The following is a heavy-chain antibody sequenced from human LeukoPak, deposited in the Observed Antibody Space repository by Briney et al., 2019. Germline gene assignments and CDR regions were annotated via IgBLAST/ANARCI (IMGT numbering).Heavy chain of an antibody. Sequence: SVKVSCKASGGTFSSYAISWVRQAPGQGLEWMGGIIPIFGTANYAQKFQGRVTITTDESTSTAYMELSSLRSEDTAVYYCARDSVYFDWLSGWFDPWGQGTLVTVSS. V-gene: IGHV1-69*05. J-gene: IGHJ5*02. D-gene: IGHD3-9*01. CDR2: IIPIFGTA. CDR3: ARDSVYFDWLSGWFDP. CDR1: GGTFSSYA.